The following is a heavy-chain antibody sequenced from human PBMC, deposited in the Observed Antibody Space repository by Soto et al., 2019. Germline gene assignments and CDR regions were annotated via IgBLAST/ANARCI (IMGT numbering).Heavy chain of an antibody. V-gene: IGHV3-53*01. J-gene: IGHJ4*02. CDR3: TRDGRGLGRLSLFEY. D-gene: IGHD2-21*02. Sequence: LRLSCAASGFNVNSDYMNWVRQTPGKGLEWVASIYSGETTYYADSARGRFTISSDKSKNTLYFQLSSLRIEDTAVYYCTRDGRGLGRLSLFEYWGQGVLVTVSS. CDR1: GFNVNSDY. CDR2: IYSGETT.